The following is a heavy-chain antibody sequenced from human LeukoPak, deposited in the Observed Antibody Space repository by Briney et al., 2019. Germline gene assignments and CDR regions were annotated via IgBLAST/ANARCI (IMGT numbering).Heavy chain of an antibody. CDR2: IKQDGSEK. J-gene: IGHJ4*02. CDR1: GFTFGNYW. CDR3: AREGGRGIQLWHTDY. Sequence: GGSLRLSCAASGFTFGNYWMSWVRQAPGKGLEWVANIKQDGSEKYYVDSVKGRFTISRDNAKNSLYLRMNSLRAEDTAVYYCAREGGRGIQLWHTDYWGQGTLVTVSS. D-gene: IGHD5-18*01. V-gene: IGHV3-7*01.